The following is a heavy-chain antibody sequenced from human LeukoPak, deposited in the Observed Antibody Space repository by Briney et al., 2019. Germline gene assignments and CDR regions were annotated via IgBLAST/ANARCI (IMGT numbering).Heavy chain of an antibody. Sequence: PGGSLRLSCAASGFTFSSYSMNWVRQAPGKGLEWVSSISSSSSYIYYADSVKGRFTISRDNAKNSLYLQMNSLRAEDTAVYYCARDGYSSLAAFDYWGQGTLVTVSS. CDR1: GFTFSSYS. D-gene: IGHD6-13*01. J-gene: IGHJ4*02. CDR2: ISSSSSYI. CDR3: ARDGYSSLAAFDY. V-gene: IGHV3-21*01.